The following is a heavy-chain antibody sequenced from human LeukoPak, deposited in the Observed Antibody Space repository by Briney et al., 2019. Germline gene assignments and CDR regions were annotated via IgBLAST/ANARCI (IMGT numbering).Heavy chain of an antibody. V-gene: IGHV1-8*01. Sequence: ASVKVSCKASGYTFNNYDVNWVRQAPGQGIEWMGWMNPNSGNTGYAQKFQGRFTLTRETFISTASMQLTNLRSHDTAVYHCVRAIAPLDTFNYPYAIHLWGQRTMVTLSS. CDR2: MNPNSGNT. CDR3: VRAIAPLDTFNYPYAIHL. D-gene: IGHD5-24*01. CDR1: GYTFNNYD. J-gene: IGHJ6*02.